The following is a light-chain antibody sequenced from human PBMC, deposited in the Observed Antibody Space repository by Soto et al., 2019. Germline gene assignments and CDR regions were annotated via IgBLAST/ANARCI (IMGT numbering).Light chain of an antibody. CDR1: NSDVGGYNY. CDR3: CSSGGSYTFEV. J-gene: IGLJ2*01. V-gene: IGLV2-11*01. Sequence: QSALTQPRSVSGSPGHSVTISCTGTNSDVGGYNYVSWYQHHPGKAPKLMIYDVSKRPSGVPDRFSGSKSGNTASLTISGLQAEDEADYYCCSSGGSYTFEVFGGGTKVTVL. CDR2: DVS.